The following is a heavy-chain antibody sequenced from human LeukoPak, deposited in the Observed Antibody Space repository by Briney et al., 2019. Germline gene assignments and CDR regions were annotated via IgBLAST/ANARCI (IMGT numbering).Heavy chain of an antibody. D-gene: IGHD3-10*01. CDR2: INWNGGST. Sequence: PGGSLRLSCAASGFTFDDYGMGWVRQAPGKGLEWVSGINWNGGSTGYADSVKGRFTISRDNAKNSLYLQMNSLRAEDTALYYCARALHGITMVRGEYNLQGYWGQGTLVTVSS. CDR3: ARALHGITMVRGEYNLQGY. CDR1: GFTFDDYG. V-gene: IGHV3-20*04. J-gene: IGHJ4*02.